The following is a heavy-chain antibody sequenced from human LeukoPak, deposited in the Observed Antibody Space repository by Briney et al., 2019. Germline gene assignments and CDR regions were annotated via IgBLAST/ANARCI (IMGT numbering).Heavy chain of an antibody. V-gene: IGHV1-2*02. CDR3: ARDRLEDVQLWLVAGFDY. Sequence: ASVKVSCKASGYTFTGYYMHWVRQAPGQGLEWMGWINPNSGGTNYAQKFQGRVTMTRDTSISTAYMELSRLRSDDTAVYYCARDRLEDVQLWLVAGFDYWGQGTLVTVSS. CDR2: INPNSGGT. D-gene: IGHD5-18*01. J-gene: IGHJ4*02. CDR1: GYTFTGYY.